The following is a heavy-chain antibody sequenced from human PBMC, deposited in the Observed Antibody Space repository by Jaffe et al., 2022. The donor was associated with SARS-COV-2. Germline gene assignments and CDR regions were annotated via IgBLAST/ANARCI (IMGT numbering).Heavy chain of an antibody. J-gene: IGHJ4*02. CDR2: IKQDGNER. CDR1: GFTFSNYW. V-gene: IGHV3-7*01. D-gene: IGHD3-22*01. CDR3: ARDMDYYDNRGLWY. Sequence: EVQLVQSGGGWAQPGGSLRLSCIGSGFTFSNYWMTWVRQAPGKGLEWVANIKQDGNERFYLDSVKGRFTISRDNAKNSVSLLIHSLRADDTAVYYCARDMDYYDNRGLWYWGQGSLVSVSS.